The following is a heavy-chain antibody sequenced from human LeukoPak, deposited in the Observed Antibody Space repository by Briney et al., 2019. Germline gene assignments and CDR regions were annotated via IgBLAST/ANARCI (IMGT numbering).Heavy chain of an antibody. Sequence: SETLSLTCAVYGGSFSGYYWSWIRQPPGKGLEWIGEINHSGSTNYNPSLKSRVTISVDTSKNQFSLKLSSVTAADTAVYYCARHRGSSWPFDYWGQGTLVTVSS. CDR3: ARHRGSSWPFDY. D-gene: IGHD6-13*01. CDR2: INHSGST. J-gene: IGHJ4*02. CDR1: GGSFSGYY. V-gene: IGHV4-34*01.